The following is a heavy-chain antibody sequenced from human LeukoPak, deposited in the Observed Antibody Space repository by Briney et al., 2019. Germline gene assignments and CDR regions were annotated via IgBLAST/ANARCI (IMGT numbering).Heavy chain of an antibody. Sequence: SVTLSLTCTFSGGAFSSSSYYWGWIRQPPGKGLEWIGSIYYSGSTYYNPSLKSRVTISVDTSKNQFSLKLSSVTAADTAVYYCARHRSITIFGVVITYFDYWGQGTLVTVSS. CDR3: ARHRSITIFGVVITYFDY. J-gene: IGHJ4*02. CDR2: IYYSGST. V-gene: IGHV4-39*01. D-gene: IGHD3-3*01. CDR1: GGAFSSSSYY.